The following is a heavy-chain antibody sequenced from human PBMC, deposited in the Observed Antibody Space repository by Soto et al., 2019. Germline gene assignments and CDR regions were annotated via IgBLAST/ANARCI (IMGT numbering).Heavy chain of an antibody. J-gene: IGHJ4*02. CDR3: ARRPLTAAGFDY. CDR2: ITGGGGGT. V-gene: IGHV3-23*01. Sequence: EVQLLESGGGVVQPGGSLRVSCAASGFTFSNYAMTWVRQAPGKGLEWVAVITGGGGGTYFVDSVKGRFTISRDNSKNTVYLQMNSLRAEDTAVYYCARRPLTAAGFDYWGQGTLVTVSS. CDR1: GFTFSNYA. D-gene: IGHD6-13*01.